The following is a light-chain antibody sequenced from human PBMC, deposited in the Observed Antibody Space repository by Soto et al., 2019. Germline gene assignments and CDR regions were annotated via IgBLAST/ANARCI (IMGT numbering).Light chain of an antibody. V-gene: IGLV2-11*01. Sequence: QSALTPPRSVSGSPGQSVTISCTGTNRDVGRYNFVSWYQQLTGKAPKLLISAVSQRPSGVPDRFSGSKSGNTASLTISGLQADDEADYFCYSYTDSDIWVFGGGTTRTVL. J-gene: IGLJ3*02. CDR2: AVS. CDR3: YSYTDSDIWV. CDR1: NRDVGRYNF.